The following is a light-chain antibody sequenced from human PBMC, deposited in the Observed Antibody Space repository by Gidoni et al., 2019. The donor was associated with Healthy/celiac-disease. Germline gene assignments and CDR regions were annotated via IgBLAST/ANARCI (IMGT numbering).Light chain of an antibody. J-gene: IGLJ2*01. CDR3: NSRDSSGNHQV. CDR1: SLRSYY. V-gene: IGLV3-19*01. CDR2: GKN. Sequence: SSELTQDPAVSVALVQTVSITCQGDSLRSYYASWYQQKPGQAPVLVIYGKNNRPSGIPDRFSGSSSGNTASLTITGAQAEDEADYYCNSRDSSGNHQVFGGGTKLTVL.